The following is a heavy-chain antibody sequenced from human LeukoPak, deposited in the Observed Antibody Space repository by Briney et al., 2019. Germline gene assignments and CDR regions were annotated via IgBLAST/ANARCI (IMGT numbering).Heavy chain of an antibody. V-gene: IGHV4-39*01. CDR3: ARQAVAGNGFDY. Sequence: PSETLSLTCTASGGSISSSNYYWGWSRQPPGKGLEWIGTIYYSGNTYYNPSLKSRVSISVDTSNNQFSLTLSSVTAADTAVYYCARQAVAGNGFDYWGQGTLVTVSS. D-gene: IGHD6-19*01. CDR1: GGSISSSNYY. CDR2: IYYSGNT. J-gene: IGHJ4*02.